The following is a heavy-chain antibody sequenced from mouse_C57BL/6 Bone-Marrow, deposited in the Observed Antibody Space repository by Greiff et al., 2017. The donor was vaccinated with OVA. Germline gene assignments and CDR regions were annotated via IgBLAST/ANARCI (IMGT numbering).Heavy chain of an antibody. CDR3: SYNYFDY. J-gene: IGHJ2*01. Sequence: QVQLQQPGAELVKPGASVKLSCKASGYTFTSYWMQWVKQRPGQGLEWIGEIDPSDNYTNYNQKFKGKATLTVDTSSSTAYMQLSSLTSEDSAVYYCSYNYFDYWGQGTTLTVSS. V-gene: IGHV1-50*01. D-gene: IGHD2-10*01. CDR2: IDPSDNYT. CDR1: GYTFTSYW.